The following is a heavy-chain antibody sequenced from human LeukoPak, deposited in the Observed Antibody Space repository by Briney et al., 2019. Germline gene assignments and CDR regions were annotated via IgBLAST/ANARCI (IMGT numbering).Heavy chain of an antibody. CDR2: ISSSSSYI. Sequence: GGSLRLSCAASGFTFSSYSMNWVRQAPGKGLEWVSSISSSSSYIYYADSVKGRFTISRDNAKNSLYLQMNSLRAEDTAVYYCARDRGIVVVIAKFDYWGQGTLVIVSS. J-gene: IGHJ4*02. CDR3: ARDRGIVVVIAKFDY. CDR1: GFTFSSYS. V-gene: IGHV3-21*01. D-gene: IGHD2-21*01.